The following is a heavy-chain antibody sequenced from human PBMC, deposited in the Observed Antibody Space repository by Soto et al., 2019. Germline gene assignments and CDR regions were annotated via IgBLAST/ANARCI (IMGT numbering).Heavy chain of an antibody. D-gene: IGHD2-15*01. J-gene: IGHJ4*02. CDR1: GGSISSSTYY. CDR3: ARRGGPADF. CDR2: IYFGGRT. Sequence: QLQLQESGPGLVKPSATLSLTCTVAGGSISSSTYYWGWIRQPPGKGLEWIGSIYFGGRTYYNPSLKSRVTISVDTSKSQFSLKLSSVTAADTAVYYCARRGGPADFWGQGTLVTVSS. V-gene: IGHV4-39*01.